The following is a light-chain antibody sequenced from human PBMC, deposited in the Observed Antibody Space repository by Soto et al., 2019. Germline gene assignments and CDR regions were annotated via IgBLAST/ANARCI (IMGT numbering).Light chain of an antibody. V-gene: IGKV2-30*01. CDR2: KVS. J-gene: IGKJ4*01. CDR1: QSLVYSYGNTY. Sequence: DVVMTQSPLSLPVTLGQPASISCRSSQSLVYSYGNTYLNWFHQRQGQSPRRLIYKVSNRDSGVVHRFCGSGSGTDFTLQISRVEAEDVGVYYCIQGTYWPRLTFGGGTKVEIK. CDR3: IQGTYWPRLT.